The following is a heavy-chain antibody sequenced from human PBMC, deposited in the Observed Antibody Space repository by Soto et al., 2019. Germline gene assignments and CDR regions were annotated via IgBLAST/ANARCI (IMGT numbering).Heavy chain of an antibody. V-gene: IGHV3-23*01. Sequence: EVQLLESGGGLVQPGGSLRLSCVVSGFTFSSYAMSWVRQAPGKGLEWVSAISGGGGTTYYADSVKGRFTISRDNSKNTLYLQMHSLRAEDTAVSYCAKAPETHIPLIQVVTHWLDYWGQGTLVTVSS. CDR2: ISGGGGTT. D-gene: IGHD3-22*01. CDR3: AKAPETHIPLIQVVTHWLDY. CDR1: GFTFSSYA. J-gene: IGHJ4*02.